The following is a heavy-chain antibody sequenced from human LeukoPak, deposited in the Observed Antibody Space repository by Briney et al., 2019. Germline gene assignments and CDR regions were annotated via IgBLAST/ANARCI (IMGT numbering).Heavy chain of an antibody. CDR2: INSDGSST. D-gene: IGHD6-13*01. Sequence: AGGSLRLSCAASGFTFSSYWMHWVRQAPGKGLVWVSRINSDGSSTSYADSVKGRFTISRDNAKNTLYLQMNSLRAEDTAVYYCAGGPLPSIAAAGTDYFDYWGQGTLVTVSS. J-gene: IGHJ4*02. CDR3: AGGPLPSIAAAGTDYFDY. CDR1: GFTFSSYW. V-gene: IGHV3-74*01.